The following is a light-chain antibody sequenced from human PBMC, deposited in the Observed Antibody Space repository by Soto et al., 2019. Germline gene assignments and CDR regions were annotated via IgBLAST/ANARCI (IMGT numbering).Light chain of an antibody. V-gene: IGKV4-1*01. CDR1: QSVLYSSNNKNY. Sequence: DIVMTQSPDSLTVSLGKRATITCKSSQSVLYSSNNKNYIAWYQQKPGQPPKLLIYWASSREPGVPDRFSGSGSGTDFTLSISSLQAEDVAAYYCQQYYNSPHTFGQGTKLEIK. CDR2: WAS. CDR3: QQYYNSPHT. J-gene: IGKJ2*01.